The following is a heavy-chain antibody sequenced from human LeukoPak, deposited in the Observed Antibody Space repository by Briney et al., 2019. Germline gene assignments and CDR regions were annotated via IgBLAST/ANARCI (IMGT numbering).Heavy chain of an antibody. J-gene: IGHJ6*02. CDR2: ISGSGGST. D-gene: IGHD2-15*01. CDR1: GFTFSGYW. V-gene: IGHV3-23*01. CDR3: AKDRLQGYCSGGSCPSPSYYYGMDV. Sequence: GGSLRLSCAASGFTFSGYWMSWVRQAPGKGLEWVSAISGSGGSTYYADSVKGRFTISRDNSKNTLYLQMNSLRAEDTAVYYCAKDRLQGYCSGGSCPSPSYYYGMDVWGQGTTVTVSS.